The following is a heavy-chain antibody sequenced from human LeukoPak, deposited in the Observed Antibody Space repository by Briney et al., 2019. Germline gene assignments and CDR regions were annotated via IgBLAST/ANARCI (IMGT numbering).Heavy chain of an antibody. V-gene: IGHV1-69*06. CDR2: IIPIFGTA. D-gene: IGHD5-12*01. Sequence: SVKVSCKASGGTFSSYAISWVRQAPGQGLEWMGGIIPIFGTANYAQKFQGRVTITADKSTSTACMELSSLRSEDTAVYYCAGGSGYSGYDLGDYFDYWGQGTLVTVSS. J-gene: IGHJ4*02. CDR1: GGTFSSYA. CDR3: AGGSGYSGYDLGDYFDY.